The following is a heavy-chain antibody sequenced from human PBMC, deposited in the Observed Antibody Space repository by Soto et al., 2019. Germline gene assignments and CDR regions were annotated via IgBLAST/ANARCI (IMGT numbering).Heavy chain of an antibody. CDR2: IYYSGST. V-gene: IGHV4-39*01. J-gene: IGHJ5*02. CDR1: GGSISSSSYY. CDR3: ARIFGVVIIGYNWFDP. Sequence: SETLSLTCTVSGGSISSSSYYWGWIRQPPGKGLEWIGSIYYSGSTYYNPSLKSRVTISVDTSRNQFSLKLSSVTAADTVVYYCARIFGVVIIGYNWFDPWGQGTLVTVSS. D-gene: IGHD3-3*01.